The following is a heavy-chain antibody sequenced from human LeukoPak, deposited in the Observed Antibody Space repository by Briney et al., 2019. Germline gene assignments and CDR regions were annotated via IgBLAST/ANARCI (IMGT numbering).Heavy chain of an antibody. CDR1: GFTVSSNY. CDR2: IYSGGST. Sequence: PGGSLRLSCAASGFTVSSNYMSWVRQAPGKGLEWVSVIYSGGSTYYADSVKGRFTTSRDNSKNTLYLQMNSLRAEDTAVYYCARSPGAVAADAFDIWGQGTMVTVSS. V-gene: IGHV3-53*01. J-gene: IGHJ3*02. CDR3: ARSPGAVAADAFDI. D-gene: IGHD6-19*01.